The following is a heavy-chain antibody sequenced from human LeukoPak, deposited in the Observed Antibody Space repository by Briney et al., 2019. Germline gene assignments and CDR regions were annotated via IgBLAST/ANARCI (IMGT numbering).Heavy chain of an antibody. Sequence: PSETLSLTCTVSGYSISSGYYWGWIRQPPGKGLEWIGSIYHSGSTYYNPSLKSRVTISVDTSKNQFSLKLSSVTAADTAVYYCARADYDILTGSYYFDYWGQGTLVTVSS. D-gene: IGHD3-9*01. J-gene: IGHJ4*02. V-gene: IGHV4-38-2*02. CDR1: GYSISSGYY. CDR3: ARADYDILTGSYYFDY. CDR2: IYHSGST.